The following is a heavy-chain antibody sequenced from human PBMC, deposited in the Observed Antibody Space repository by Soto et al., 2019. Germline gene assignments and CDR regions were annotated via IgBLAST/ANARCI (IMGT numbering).Heavy chain of an antibody. CDR2: IYPGDSDA. V-gene: IGHV5-51*01. Sequence: PGESLKISCMGSGYSFPNYWIGWVRQMPGKGLEWMGIIYPGDSDAKYSPSFQGQVTISADKTISAAYLHWSSLKASDTAMYFCVCMSYFDSSGPGVRLDPWGKGTLVTAPS. CDR1: GYSFPNYW. J-gene: IGHJ5*02. CDR3: VCMSYFDSSGPGVRLDP. D-gene: IGHD3-22*01.